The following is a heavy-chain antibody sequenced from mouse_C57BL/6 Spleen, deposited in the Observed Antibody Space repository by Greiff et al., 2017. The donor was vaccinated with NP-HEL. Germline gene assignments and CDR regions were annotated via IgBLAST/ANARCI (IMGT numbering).Heavy chain of an antibody. CDR3: AMGLGRGYFDV. Sequence: VQLQQPGAELVKPGASVKVSCKASGYTFTSYWMHWVKQRPGQGLEWIGRIHPSDSDTNYNQKFKGKATLTVDTSSSTAYMQLSSLTSEDSAVYYCAMGLGRGYFDVWGTGTTVTVSS. V-gene: IGHV1-74*01. CDR2: IHPSDSDT. CDR1: GYTFTSYW. J-gene: IGHJ1*03. D-gene: IGHD3-3*01.